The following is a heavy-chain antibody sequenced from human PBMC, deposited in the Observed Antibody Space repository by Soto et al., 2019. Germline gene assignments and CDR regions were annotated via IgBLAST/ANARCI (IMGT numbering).Heavy chain of an antibody. CDR2: IYPGDSET. CDR3: ARTYCGGDCSSPFDP. V-gene: IGHV5-51*01. D-gene: IGHD2-21*02. J-gene: IGHJ5*02. CDR1: GYSFTSYC. Sequence: GESLKISCKGSGYSFTSYCIVWVRQMPGKGLEWMGIIYPGDSETRYSPSFQGQVTISADNSIRTAYLQWSSLKASDTAMYYCARTYCGGDCSSPFDPWGQGTLVTVSS.